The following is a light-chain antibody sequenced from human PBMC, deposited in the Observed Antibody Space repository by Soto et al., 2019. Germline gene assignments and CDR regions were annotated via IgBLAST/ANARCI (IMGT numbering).Light chain of an antibody. J-gene: IGLJ1*01. Sequence: QSVLTQPASVSGSPGQSITISCTGTSSDVGGYNYVSWYQQHPGKAPKLMIFDVNNRPSGVSNRFSGSKSGNTASVTISGLQAEDEADYYCCSYTSSSSYVFGTGTKVTVL. CDR1: SSDVGGYNY. CDR2: DVN. V-gene: IGLV2-14*01. CDR3: CSYTSSSSYV.